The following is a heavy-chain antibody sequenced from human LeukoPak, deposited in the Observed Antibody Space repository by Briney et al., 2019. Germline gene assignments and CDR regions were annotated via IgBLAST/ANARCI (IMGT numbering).Heavy chain of an antibody. CDR2: IYTSGST. D-gene: IGHD3-22*01. CDR1: GGSISSYY. Sequence: PSETLSLTCTVSGGSISSYYWSWIRQPPGRGLEWIGYIYTSGSTNYNPSLKSRVTISVDTSKNQFSLKLSSVTAADTAVYYCAGQDDSPPHDAFDIWGQGTMVTASS. CDR3: AGQDDSPPHDAFDI. J-gene: IGHJ3*02. V-gene: IGHV4-4*09.